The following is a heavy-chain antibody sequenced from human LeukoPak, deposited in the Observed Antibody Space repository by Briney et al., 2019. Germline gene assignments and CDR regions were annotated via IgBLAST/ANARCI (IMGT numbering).Heavy chain of an antibody. V-gene: IGHV3-11*04. CDR3: ARDHLYYYDSSGHFDY. D-gene: IGHD3-22*01. J-gene: IGHJ4*02. CDR2: ISSSGSTI. Sequence: GGSLRLSCAASGFTFSDYYMSWIRQAPGKGLEWVSYISSSGSTIYYADSVKGRFTISRDNAKNSLYLQMNSLRAEDMAVYYCARDHLYYYDSSGHFDYWGQGTLVTVSS. CDR1: GFTFSDYY.